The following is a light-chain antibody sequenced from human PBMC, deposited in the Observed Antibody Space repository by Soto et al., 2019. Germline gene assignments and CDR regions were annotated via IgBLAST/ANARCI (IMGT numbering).Light chain of an antibody. V-gene: IGKV1-5*03. CDR2: KAS. Sequence: DIQMTQSPSTMSASAGDSVTITCRASQSISSWLAWYQQRPGTAPRLLIYKASTLESGVPSRFAGSGSGTESTPTINNLQPDVFAIYYGKQYVSSSPTFGQGTKVE. J-gene: IGKJ1*01. CDR3: KQYVSSSPT. CDR1: QSISSW.